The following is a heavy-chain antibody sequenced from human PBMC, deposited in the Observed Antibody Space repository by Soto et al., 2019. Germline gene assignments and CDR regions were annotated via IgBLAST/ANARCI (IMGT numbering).Heavy chain of an antibody. CDR1: GGTFSSYA. J-gene: IGHJ6*02. D-gene: IGHD6-13*01. CDR3: ARVDSSSWYPHYYYGMDV. V-gene: IGHV1-69*01. Sequence: QVQLVQSGAEVKKPGSSVKVSCKASGGTFSSYAISWVRQAPGQGLEWMGGIIPIFGTANYAQKFQGRVTITADESTSTAYMELSSLRSGDTAVYYCARVDSSSWYPHYYYGMDVWGQGTTVTVSS. CDR2: IIPIFGTA.